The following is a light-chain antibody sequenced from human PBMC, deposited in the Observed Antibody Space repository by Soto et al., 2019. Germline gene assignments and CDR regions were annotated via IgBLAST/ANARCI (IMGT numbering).Light chain of an antibody. CDR3: SSXVSNSIVV. CDR1: SSDVGDYNY. CDR2: EVG. Sequence: QSALTQPASVSGSPGQSITISCTGTSSDVGDYNYVSWYQQHPGKAPKLMIYEVGHRLSGVSNRFSGSKSGYTASLTISGLXXXXXAXYYCSSXVSNSIVVFGGGTKLTVL. V-gene: IGLV2-14*01. J-gene: IGLJ3*02.